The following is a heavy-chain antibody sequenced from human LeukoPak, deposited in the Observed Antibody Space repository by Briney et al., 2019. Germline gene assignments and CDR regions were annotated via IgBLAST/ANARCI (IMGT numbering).Heavy chain of an antibody. CDR1: GGSISSGGYY. Sequence: SETLSLTCTVSGGSISSGGYYWSWIRQPPGKGLEWIGGIYDRGPAYYNPSLKSRFSISVDRPKNQFFLNVTSLTAADTAVYYCARSRQASGLFNSWGQGTPVVVSS. J-gene: IGHJ5*01. CDR2: IYDRGPA. D-gene: IGHD3-10*01. CDR3: ARSRQASGLFNS. V-gene: IGHV4-30-2*01.